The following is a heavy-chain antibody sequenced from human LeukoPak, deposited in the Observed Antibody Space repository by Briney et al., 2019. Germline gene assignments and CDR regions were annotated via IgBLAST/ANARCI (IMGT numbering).Heavy chain of an antibody. J-gene: IGHJ3*02. D-gene: IGHD3-22*01. Sequence: ASVKVSCKASGYSFIGYYIHWVRQAPGQGLEWMGWINSNSGGTNYAQKFQGRVTMTRETSISTAYMELSRLRSDDTAVYHCARDLSYYDSSGYSSRNVFDIWGQGTMVTVSS. CDR2: INSNSGGT. CDR1: GYSFIGYY. V-gene: IGHV1-2*02. CDR3: ARDLSYYDSSGYSSRNVFDI.